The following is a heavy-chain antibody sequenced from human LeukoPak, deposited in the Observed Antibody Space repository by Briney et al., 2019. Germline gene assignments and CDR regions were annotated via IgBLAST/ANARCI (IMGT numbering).Heavy chain of an antibody. D-gene: IGHD1-26*01. CDR3: AKLWRGSHPRYFDH. CDR2: ISGSGGRT. J-gene: IGHJ4*02. V-gene: IGHV3-23*01. Sequence: GGSLRLSCAASGFTFSSYAMTWVRQAPGKGLEWVSTISGSGGRTYHADSVKDRFTISRDDSESTLYLQMNSLRAEDTAVYYCAKLWRGSHPRYFDHWGQGTLVTVSS. CDR1: GFTFSSYA.